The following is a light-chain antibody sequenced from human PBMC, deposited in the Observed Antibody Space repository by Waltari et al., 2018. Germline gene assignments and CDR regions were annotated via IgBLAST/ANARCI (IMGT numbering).Light chain of an antibody. J-gene: IGLJ2*01. V-gene: IGLV2-14*03. CDR3: SSYTSTSTLGI. CDR1: SRDIGGYNY. CDR2: DVT. Sequence: QSALTQPASVSGSPGQSITISCTGTSRDIGGYNYVSWYQQHPGKAPKLMIYDVTKRPSGVSDLFSGSKSGNTAALTISGLQAEDEADYYCSSYTSTSTLGIFGGGTKLTVL.